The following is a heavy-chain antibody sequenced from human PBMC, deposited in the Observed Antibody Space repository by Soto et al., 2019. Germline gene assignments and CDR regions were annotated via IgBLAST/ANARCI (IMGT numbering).Heavy chain of an antibody. V-gene: IGHV3-23*01. Sequence: GGSLRLSCAASGFTFSSYAMSWVRQAPGKGLEWVSAISGSGVSTYYADSVKGRFTISRDNSKNTLYLQTNSLRAEDTAVYYCVKSPGMYYYDSSGYYHYDYWGQGTLVTVSS. J-gene: IGHJ4*02. CDR2: ISGSGVST. CDR1: GFTFSSYA. D-gene: IGHD3-22*01. CDR3: VKSPGMYYYDSSGYYHYDY.